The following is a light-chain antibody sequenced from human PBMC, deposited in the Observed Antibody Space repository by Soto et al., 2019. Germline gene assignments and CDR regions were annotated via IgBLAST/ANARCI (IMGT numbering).Light chain of an antibody. CDR3: QVWDSTSDHYV. J-gene: IGLJ1*01. CDR2: DDS. CDR1: KIGSKS. Sequence: SYELTQPPSVPVAPGQTARITCGGDKIGSKSVHWYQQKPGKAPVLVVYDDSDRPSEIPDRFSGSKSGDTATLTISRVEAGDEADYSCQVWDSTSDHYVFGTGTKLTVL. V-gene: IGLV3-21*02.